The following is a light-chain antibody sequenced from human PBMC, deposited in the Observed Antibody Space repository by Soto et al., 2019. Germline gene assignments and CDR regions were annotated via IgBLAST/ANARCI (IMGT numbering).Light chain of an antibody. V-gene: IGKV3-11*01. J-gene: IGKJ2*01. Sequence: EFVLTQSPATLSLSPGERATLSCRASQSVSSYLAWYPQKPGQAPRLLIYDASNRATGIPARFSGSGSGTNFTLTISSLEPEDFAVYYCQQRSNWPPYTFGQGTKLEIK. CDR1: QSVSSY. CDR2: DAS. CDR3: QQRSNWPPYT.